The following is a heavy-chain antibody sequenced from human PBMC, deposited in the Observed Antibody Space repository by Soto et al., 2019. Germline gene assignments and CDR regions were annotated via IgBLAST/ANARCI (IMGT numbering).Heavy chain of an antibody. J-gene: IGHJ6*02. Sequence: PGGSLRLSCAASGFTFSTYPMSWVRQAPGKGLEWVSGISGSGISTYYTDSVKGRFTISRDNSKNTVFPQMNSLRDEDTAVYYCVKHPVINASYYYYAMDVWGQGTTVTVSS. CDR2: ISGSGIST. D-gene: IGHD4-4*01. CDR3: VKHPVINASYYYYAMDV. V-gene: IGHV3-23*01. CDR1: GFTFSTYP.